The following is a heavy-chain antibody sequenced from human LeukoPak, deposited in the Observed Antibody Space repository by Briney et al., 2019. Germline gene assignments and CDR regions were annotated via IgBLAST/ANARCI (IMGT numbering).Heavy chain of an antibody. CDR2: INPNSGGT. Sequence: ASVKVSCKASGYTFTGYYMHWVRQAPGQGLEWMGWINPNSGGTNYAQKFQGRVTMTRDTSISTAYMELSRLRSDDTAVYYCARAGDILTGYYSDDFDYWGQGTLVTVSS. CDR3: ARAGDILTGYYSDDFDY. D-gene: IGHD3-9*01. CDR1: GYTFTGYY. J-gene: IGHJ4*02. V-gene: IGHV1-2*02.